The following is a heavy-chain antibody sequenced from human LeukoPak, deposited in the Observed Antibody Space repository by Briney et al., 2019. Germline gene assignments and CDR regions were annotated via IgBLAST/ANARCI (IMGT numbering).Heavy chain of an antibody. D-gene: IGHD6-6*01. J-gene: IGHJ4*02. CDR3: ARVLSTIAARPFDY. Sequence: SETLSLTCTVSGGSISSYHWSWIRQPPGKGLEYIGYIYYSGSTNFNPALKSRVTISVDTSKKQFSLKLTSVTAADTAVYYCARVLSTIAARPFDYWGQGALVTVSS. CDR1: GGSISSYH. CDR2: IYYSGST. V-gene: IGHV4-59*01.